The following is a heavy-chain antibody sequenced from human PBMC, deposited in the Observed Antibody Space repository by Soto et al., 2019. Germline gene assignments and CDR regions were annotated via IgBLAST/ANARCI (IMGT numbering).Heavy chain of an antibody. CDR3: ARVTYSDASDV. V-gene: IGHV1-3*02. Sequence: QVQLVQSGAEVRKPGASVKISCKASGYTLNSHGIQWMRQAPGQSLEWVGWSNGGNGYTKYSEELQGRVTITRDTSASTVYMELSSLTSEDMAVYYCARVTYSDASDVWGQGTTFTVSS. J-gene: IGHJ6*02. CDR2: SNGGNGYT. D-gene: IGHD1-26*01. CDR1: GYTLNSHG.